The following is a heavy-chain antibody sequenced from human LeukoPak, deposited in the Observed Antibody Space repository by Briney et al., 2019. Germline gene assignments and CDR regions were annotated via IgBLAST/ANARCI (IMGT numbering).Heavy chain of an antibody. V-gene: IGHV4-4*07. Sequence: PSETLSLTCTVSGVSISSYSWSWIRQPAGKGLEWIWRLHTTGSTPYNPPPTSRDSTSVDTRTNHFSPRGTSVTAAGTTVYYCARGVEDWYYFDYWGQGTLVTVSS. CDR1: GVSISSYS. J-gene: IGHJ4*02. CDR2: LHTTGST. D-gene: IGHD3/OR15-3a*01. CDR3: ARGVEDWYYFDY.